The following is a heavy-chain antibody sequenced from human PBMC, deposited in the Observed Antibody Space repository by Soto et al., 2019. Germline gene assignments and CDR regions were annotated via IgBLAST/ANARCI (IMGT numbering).Heavy chain of an antibody. CDR3: AKRRGAVGNFDD. CDR1: GFGFSTHA. J-gene: IGHJ4*02. Sequence: GGSLRLSCAASGFGFSTHALSWVRQAPGKGLEWLSSITNTGFTTHYADSVKGRFTISRDNSKNTLSLQMNSLTAEDTAVYFCAKRRGAVGNFDDWGQGALVTFSS. D-gene: IGHD2-15*01. CDR2: ITNTGFTT. V-gene: IGHV3-23*01.